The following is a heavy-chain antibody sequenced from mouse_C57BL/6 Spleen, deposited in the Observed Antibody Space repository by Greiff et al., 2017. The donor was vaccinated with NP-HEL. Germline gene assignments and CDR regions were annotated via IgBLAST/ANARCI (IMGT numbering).Heavy chain of an antibody. D-gene: IGHD1-1*01. CDR2: IYPGDGDT. J-gene: IGHJ2*01. CDR1: GYAFSSSW. V-gene: IGHV1-82*01. Sequence: QVQLQQSGPELVKPGASVKISCKASGYAFSSSWMNWVKQRPGKGLEWIGRIYPGDGDTNYNGKFKGKATLTADKSSSTAYMQLSSLTSEDSAVYFCARRDYGNNVDYWGQGTTLTVSS. CDR3: ARRDYGNNVDY.